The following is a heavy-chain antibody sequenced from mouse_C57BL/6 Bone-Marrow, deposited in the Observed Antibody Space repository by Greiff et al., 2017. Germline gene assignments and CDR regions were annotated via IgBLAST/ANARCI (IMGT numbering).Heavy chain of an antibody. V-gene: IGHV2-9-1*01. D-gene: IGHD1-1*01. CDR1: GFSLTSYA. CDR3: ARNSPVYYYGSSLDY. J-gene: IGHJ2*01. CDR2: IWPGGGT. Sequence: QVQLKESGPGLVAPSQSLSITCTVSGFSLTSYAISWVRQPPGKGLEWLGVIWPGGGTNYNSALKSRLSISKDNSKSQVFLKMNSLQTDDTARYYCARNSPVYYYGSSLDYWGQGTTLTVSS.